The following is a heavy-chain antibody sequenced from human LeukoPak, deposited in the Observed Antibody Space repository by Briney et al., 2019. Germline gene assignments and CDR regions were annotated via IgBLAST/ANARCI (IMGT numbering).Heavy chain of an antibody. Sequence: ASVKVSCKASGYTFTSYGISWVRQAPGQGLEWMGWISAYNGNTNYAQKLQGRVTMTTDTSTSTAYMELRSLRSDDTAVYYCARQTSSSSWYHYYYGMDVWGQGTTVTVSS. CDR1: GYTFTSYG. CDR3: ARQTSSSSWYHYYYGMDV. CDR2: ISAYNGNT. J-gene: IGHJ6*02. D-gene: IGHD6-13*01. V-gene: IGHV1-18*01.